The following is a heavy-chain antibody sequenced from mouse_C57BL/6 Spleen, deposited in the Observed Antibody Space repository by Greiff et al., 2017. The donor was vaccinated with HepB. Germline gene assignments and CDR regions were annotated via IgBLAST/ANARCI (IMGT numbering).Heavy chain of an antibody. V-gene: IGHV5-17*01. Sequence: EVKLMESGGRLVKPGGSLKLSCAASGFTFSDYGMHWVRQAPEKGLEWVAYISSGSSTIYYADTVKGRFTISRDNAKNNLFLQMTSLRSEETAMYYCAREGNYVGDYWGQGTTLSVSS. D-gene: IGHD2-1*01. CDR2: ISSGSSTI. CDR1: GFTFSDYG. J-gene: IGHJ2*01. CDR3: AREGNYVGDY.